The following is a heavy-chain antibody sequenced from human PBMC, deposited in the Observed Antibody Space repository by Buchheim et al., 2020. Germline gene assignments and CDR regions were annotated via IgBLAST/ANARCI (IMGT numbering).Heavy chain of an antibody. D-gene: IGHD6-19*01. J-gene: IGHJ5*02. CDR1: GGSINNYY. CDR2: IYYSGST. CDR3: ARVDRSSTLFDP. Sequence: QVQLQESAPGLVKPSETLSLSCTVSGGSINNYYWNWIRQPPGKGLEWIGAIYYSGSTSYNPYLKSRVAISIDTSKNQFSLTLISVTTADTAVYYCARVDRSSTLFDPWGQGTL. V-gene: IGHV4-59*01.